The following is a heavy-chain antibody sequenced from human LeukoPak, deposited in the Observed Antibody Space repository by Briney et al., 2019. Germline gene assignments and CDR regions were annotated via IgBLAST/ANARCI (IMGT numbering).Heavy chain of an antibody. J-gene: IGHJ3*02. D-gene: IGHD4-17*01. CDR1: GFTFSDYA. V-gene: IGHV3-21*01. Sequence: GGSLRLSCAASGFTFSDYAMNWVRQAPGKGLEWVSSISSGGTYKYYADSVKGRFTISRDNAQNSLYLQMNSLRAEDSSVYYCARPTTVTTISADAFDIWGQGTMVTVSS. CDR3: ARPTTVTTISADAFDI. CDR2: ISSGGTYK.